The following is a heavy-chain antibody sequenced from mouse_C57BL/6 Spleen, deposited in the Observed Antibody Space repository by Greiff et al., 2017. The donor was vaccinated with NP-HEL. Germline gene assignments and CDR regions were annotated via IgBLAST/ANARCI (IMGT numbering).Heavy chain of an antibody. CDR3: ARSRDYYGSSPYWYFDV. CDR1: GYTFTSYD. CDR2: IYPRDGST. V-gene: IGHV1-85*01. Sequence: QVQLQQSGPELVKPGASVKLSCKASGYTFTSYDINWVKQRPGQGLEWVGWIYPRDGSTKYNEKFKGKATFTVDPSSSTAYMALHSLTLEDSAVYFCARSRDYYGSSPYWYFDVWGTGTTVTVSS. D-gene: IGHD1-1*01. J-gene: IGHJ1*03.